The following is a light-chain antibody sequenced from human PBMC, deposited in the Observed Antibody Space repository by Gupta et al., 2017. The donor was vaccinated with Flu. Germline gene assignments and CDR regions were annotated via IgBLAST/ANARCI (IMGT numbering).Light chain of an antibody. CDR2: SSS. Sequence: GDRVTIVCRSSQDIGNDLGWYQQRPGEAPKLLIYSSSFLFTGVPSRFSGGRSGTDFTLTINSLRPEDFATYYCLQDHIYPLTFGGGTRWRS. V-gene: IGKV1-6*01. CDR1: QDIGND. J-gene: IGKJ4*01. CDR3: LQDHIYPLT.